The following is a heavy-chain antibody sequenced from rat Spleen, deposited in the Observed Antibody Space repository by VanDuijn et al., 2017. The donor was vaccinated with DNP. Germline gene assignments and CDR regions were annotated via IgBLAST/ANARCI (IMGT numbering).Heavy chain of an antibody. CDR2: ISTSGVVT. V-gene: IGHV5-46*01. CDR1: GFTFSSFP. J-gene: IGHJ3*01. CDR3: ERGSTSIYWYFDF. Sequence: EVQLVESGGGLAQPGRPMKLSCAASGFTFSSFPMAWVRQAATEGLEWVASISTSGVVTYYRDSVKGRFTVSRDDAKSGLYPQMNSLKSEETASYYYERGSTSIYWYFDFWGQGTLVTVSS. D-gene: IGHD1-2*01.